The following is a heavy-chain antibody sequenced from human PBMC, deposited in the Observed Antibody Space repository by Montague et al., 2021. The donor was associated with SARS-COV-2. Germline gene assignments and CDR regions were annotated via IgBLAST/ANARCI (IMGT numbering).Heavy chain of an antibody. V-gene: IGHV4-4*02. CDR3: ARFAYWLLFIASYYGMDV. CDR2: IYHTGST. CDR1: GDSISTDNW. D-gene: IGHD2-2*01. Sequence: SETLSLTCVVSGDSISTDNWWTRVSLPPGKGLVGVGEIYHTGSTKYKPSPKSRVSMSVDKSWNKLSLQLSSVTAADTAVYYCARFAYWLLFIASYYGMDVWGQGTTVTVSS. J-gene: IGHJ6*02.